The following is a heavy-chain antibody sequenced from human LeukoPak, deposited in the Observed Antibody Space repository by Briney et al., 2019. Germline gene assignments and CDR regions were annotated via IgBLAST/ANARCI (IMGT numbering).Heavy chain of an antibody. Sequence: ASVKVSCKAFGYTFTGYFIHWVRQAPGQGLEWMGWMNPNSGGTNSAQKFQGRVTMTRDTSISTAYMELSSLISDDTAVYYCARVHSSGCIDYWGQGTLVTVSS. CDR2: MNPNSGGT. V-gene: IGHV1-2*02. J-gene: IGHJ4*02. CDR3: ARVHSSGCIDY. D-gene: IGHD6-19*01. CDR1: GYTFTGYF.